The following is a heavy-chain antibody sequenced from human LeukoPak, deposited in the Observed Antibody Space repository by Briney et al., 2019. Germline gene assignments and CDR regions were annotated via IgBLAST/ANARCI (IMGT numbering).Heavy chain of an antibody. V-gene: IGHV4-59*12. Sequence: SETLSLTCTVSGGSISSYYWSWIRQPPGKGLEWIGYIYYSGSTNYNPSLKSRVTISVDTSKNQFSLKLSSVTAADTAVYYCARGPYSSSSIDYWGQGTLVTVSS. CDR3: ARGPYSSSSIDY. J-gene: IGHJ4*02. CDR1: GGSISSYY. CDR2: IYYSGST. D-gene: IGHD6-6*01.